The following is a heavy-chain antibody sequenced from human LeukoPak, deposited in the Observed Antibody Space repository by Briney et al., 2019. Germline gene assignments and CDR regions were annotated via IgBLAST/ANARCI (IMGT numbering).Heavy chain of an antibody. Sequence: GGSLRLSCAASGFTFSNAWMSWVSQPPGQGLEWVGRIKSKTDGGTTDYAAPVKGRFTISRDDSKTTLYLQMNSLKTEDTAVYYCTTGITMVRGVIRLIDYWGQGTLVTVSS. CDR1: GFTFSNAW. CDR2: IKSKTDGGTT. V-gene: IGHV3-15*01. CDR3: TTGITMVRGVIRLIDY. J-gene: IGHJ4*02. D-gene: IGHD3-10*01.